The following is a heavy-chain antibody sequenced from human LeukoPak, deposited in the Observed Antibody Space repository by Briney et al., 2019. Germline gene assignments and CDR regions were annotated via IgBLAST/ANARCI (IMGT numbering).Heavy chain of an antibody. CDR1: GYFLSSGCY. CDR3: ARTLSDASPVAT. J-gene: IGHJ4*01. CDR2: VYHSGTT. V-gene: IGHV4-38-2*02. Sequence: PSETLSLTCNVSGYFLSSGCYWGWIRQPPGKGLEWIASVYHSGTTIYNPSLKSRVTMSMDTSMNHYSLKLRSVTAADTAVYYCARTLSDASPVATWGHGTLVTVSS. D-gene: IGHD2-8*01.